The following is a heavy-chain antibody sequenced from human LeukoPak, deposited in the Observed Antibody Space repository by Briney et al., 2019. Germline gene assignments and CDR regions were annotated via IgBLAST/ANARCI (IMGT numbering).Heavy chain of an antibody. D-gene: IGHD4-17*01. CDR2: ISYDGSNK. V-gene: IGHV3-30-3*01. J-gene: IGHJ3*02. CDR3: ARGMTTVTTFAFDI. CDR1: GFTFSSYA. Sequence: PGGSLRLSCAASGFTFSSYAMHWVRQAPGKGLEWVAVISYDGSNKYCADSVKGRFTISRDNSKNTLYLQMNSLRAEDTAVYYCARGMTTVTTFAFDIWGQGTMVTVSS.